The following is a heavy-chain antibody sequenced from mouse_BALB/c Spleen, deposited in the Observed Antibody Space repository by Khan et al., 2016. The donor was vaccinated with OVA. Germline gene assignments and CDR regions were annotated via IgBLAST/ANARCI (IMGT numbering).Heavy chain of an antibody. CDR2: IWSDGTT. J-gene: IGHJ3*01. CDR3: AIIYYGLAWFTY. V-gene: IGHV2-3*01. D-gene: IGHD1-2*01. CDR1: GFSLVSYG. Sequence: VPLQESGPGLVAPSQSLSITCTVSGFSLVSYGVSWVRQPPGKGLEWLGVIWSDGTTNYHSALKSRLSISKDSTESQVFLKLNSLQNDDPTTYYCAIIYYGLAWFTYWGQGTLVTVSA.